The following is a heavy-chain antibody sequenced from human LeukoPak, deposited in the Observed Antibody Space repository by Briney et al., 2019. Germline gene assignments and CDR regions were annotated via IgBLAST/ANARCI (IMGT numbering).Heavy chain of an antibody. Sequence: PSETLSLTCGVYGESFSGDFWTWLRQAPGKGLEWVGEINHRGRTNYSPALTGRVTISVEKSRKQFSLQLRSVTAADTALYYCARGQYDSGGYHYGIRAFYFDYWGQGILVTVSS. V-gene: IGHV4-34*01. CDR1: GESFSGDF. CDR3: ARGQYDSGGYHYGIRAFYFDY. CDR2: INHRGRT. D-gene: IGHD3-22*01. J-gene: IGHJ4*02.